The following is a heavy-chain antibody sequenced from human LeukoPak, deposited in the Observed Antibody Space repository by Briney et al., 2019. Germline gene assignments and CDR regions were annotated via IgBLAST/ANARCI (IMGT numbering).Heavy chain of an antibody. CDR3: ARRAGAYSHPYDY. D-gene: IGHD4/OR15-4a*01. CDR2: VSGSGDAT. Sequence: PGGSLRLSCAASGFTFSSYAMSWVRQAPGKGLEWVSVVSGSGDATHYSDSVKGRFTISRDNSKNTLYLQMNSLRAEDTAVYYCARRAGAYSHPYDYWGQGTLVTVSS. J-gene: IGHJ4*02. V-gene: IGHV3-23*01. CDR1: GFTFSSYA.